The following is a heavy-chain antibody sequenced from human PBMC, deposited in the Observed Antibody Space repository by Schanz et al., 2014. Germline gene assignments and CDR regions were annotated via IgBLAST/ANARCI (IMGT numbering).Heavy chain of an antibody. Sequence: EVQLLESGGGLVQPGGSLRLSCAASGFTFSSYAMSWVRQAPGKGLEWVSALSGSGGSTYYADSVKGRFTISRDNAKNSMYLHMKSLRGEDTAVYYCARPRFDYGEVDYWGQGTLVTVSS. CDR2: LSGSGGST. D-gene: IGHD4-17*01. J-gene: IGHJ4*02. CDR1: GFTFSSYA. V-gene: IGHV3-23*01. CDR3: ARPRFDYGEVDY.